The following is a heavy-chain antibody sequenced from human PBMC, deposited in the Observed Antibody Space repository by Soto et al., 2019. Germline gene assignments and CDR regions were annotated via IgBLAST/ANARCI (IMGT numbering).Heavy chain of an antibody. CDR1: GGSISSYY. CDR3: ARGVLAYYYGMDV. Sequence: SETLSLTCTVSGGSISSYYWSWIRQPPGKGLEWIGYIYYSGSTNYNPSLKSRVTISVDTSKNQFSLKLSSVTAADTAVYYCARGVLAYYYGMDVWGQGTTVTVSS. V-gene: IGHV4-59*01. J-gene: IGHJ6*02. D-gene: IGHD2-8*02. CDR2: IYYSGST.